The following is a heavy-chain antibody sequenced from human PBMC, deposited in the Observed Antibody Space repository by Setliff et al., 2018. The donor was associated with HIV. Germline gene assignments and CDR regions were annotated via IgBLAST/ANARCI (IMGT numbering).Heavy chain of an antibody. D-gene: IGHD3-16*01. CDR2: MNPNSGNT. V-gene: IGHV1-8*03. Sequence: ASVKVSCKASGYTFTSYDINWVRQATVQGLEWMGWMNPNSGNTGYAQKFQGRVTITRNTSISTAYMELSSLRSEDTAVYYCARDRYYDYVWGSLLGYYYGMDIWGQGTTVTVSS. CDR1: GYTFTSYD. J-gene: IGHJ6*02. CDR3: ARDRYYDYVWGSLLGYYYGMDI.